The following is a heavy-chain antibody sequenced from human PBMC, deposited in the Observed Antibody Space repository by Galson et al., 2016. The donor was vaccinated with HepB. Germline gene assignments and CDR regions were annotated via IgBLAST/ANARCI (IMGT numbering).Heavy chain of an antibody. V-gene: IGHV1-69*13. CDR2: IIPMYGTV. J-gene: IGHJ5*02. CDR3: AREGSFDGTTYSNQNWFDP. Sequence: SVKVSCKASGDTFSKCAISWLRQAPGQGLEWMGGIIPMYGTVNYAQKFRGRVTITADEITSTAYMEMSSLTSDDTAAYYCAREGSFDGTTYSNQNWFDPWGQGTLVTVSS. D-gene: IGHD2/OR15-2a*01. CDR1: GDTFSKCA.